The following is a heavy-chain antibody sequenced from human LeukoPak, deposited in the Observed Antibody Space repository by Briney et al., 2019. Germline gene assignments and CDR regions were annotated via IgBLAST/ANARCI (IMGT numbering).Heavy chain of an antibody. CDR1: GFTFSDYY. CDR3: ARDRTYYYYYGMDV. CDR2: IYSGGST. Sequence: GGSLRLSCAASGFTFSDYYTSWIRQAPGKGLEWVSVIYSGGSTYYADSVKGRFTISRDNSKNTLYLQMNSLRAEDAAVYYCARDRTYYYYYGMDVWGQGTTVTVSS. J-gene: IGHJ6*02. V-gene: IGHV3-53*01.